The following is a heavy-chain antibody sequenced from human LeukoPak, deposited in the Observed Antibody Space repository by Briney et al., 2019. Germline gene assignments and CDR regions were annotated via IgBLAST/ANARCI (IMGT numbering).Heavy chain of an antibody. Sequence: GASVKVSCKASGGTFSSYAISWVRQAPGQGLEWMGGIIPIFGTANYAQKFQGRVTITADESTSTAYMVLSSLRSEDTAVYYCAREGPRRNYWGQGTLVTVSS. CDR2: IIPIFGTA. CDR1: GGTFSSYA. CDR3: AREGPRRNY. V-gene: IGHV1-69*13. J-gene: IGHJ4*02.